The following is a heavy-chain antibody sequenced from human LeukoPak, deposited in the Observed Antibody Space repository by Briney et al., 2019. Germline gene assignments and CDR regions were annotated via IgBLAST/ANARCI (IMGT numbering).Heavy chain of an antibody. Sequence: PRGSLRLSCAASGFTFSSYWMSWVRQAPGKGLEWVANIKQDGSEKYYVDSVKGRFTISREHAKNSLYLQMNSLRAEDAAVYYCARDHYDYVWGSYRGLYYFDYWGQGTLVTVSS. CDR2: IKQDGSEK. CDR1: GFTFSSYW. V-gene: IGHV3-7*01. CDR3: ARDHYDYVWGSYRGLYYFDY. D-gene: IGHD3-16*01. J-gene: IGHJ4*02.